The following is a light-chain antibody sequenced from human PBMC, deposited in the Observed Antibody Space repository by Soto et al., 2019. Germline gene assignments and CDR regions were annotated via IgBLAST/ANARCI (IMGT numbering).Light chain of an antibody. V-gene: IGLV3-25*02. Sequence: YELTHPPSVSVSPGQTARITCSGDALPKQYAYWYQQKPGQAPVLVIYKDSERPSGIPERFSGSSSGTTVTLTISGVQAEDEADYYCQSADSSGTVVFGGGTKLTVL. J-gene: IGLJ2*01. CDR3: QSADSSGTVV. CDR1: ALPKQY. CDR2: KDS.